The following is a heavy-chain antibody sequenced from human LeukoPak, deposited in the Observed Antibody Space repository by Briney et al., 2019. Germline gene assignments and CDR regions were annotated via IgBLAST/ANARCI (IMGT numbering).Heavy chain of an antibody. CDR2: IYHSGST. V-gene: IGHV4-4*02. Sequence: SGTLSLTCAVSGGSISSSNWWSWVRQPPGKGLEWIGEIYHSGSTNYNPSLKSRVTISVDKSKNQFSLKLSSVTAADTAVYYCASLVTVTSRGRNYWGQGTLVTVSS. D-gene: IGHD4-17*01. CDR1: GGSISSSNW. CDR3: ASLVTVTSRGRNY. J-gene: IGHJ4*02.